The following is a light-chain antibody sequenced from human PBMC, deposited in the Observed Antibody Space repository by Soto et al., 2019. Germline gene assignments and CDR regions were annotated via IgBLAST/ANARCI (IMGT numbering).Light chain of an antibody. CDR2: GAS. CDR1: QSISDT. J-gene: IGKJ1*01. V-gene: IGKV3-15*01. CDR3: QQYNDWPCT. Sequence: EIVMTQSPATLSLSPWGRAALSCRASQSISDTLAWYQQKPGQAPRLLIYGASSGATGFPARFSGSGSGTDFTLTISSLQSEDFAVYYCQQYNDWPCTFGQGTKVDIK.